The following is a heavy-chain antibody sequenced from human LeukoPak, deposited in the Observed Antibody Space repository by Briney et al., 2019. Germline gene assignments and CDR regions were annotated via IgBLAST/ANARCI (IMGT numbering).Heavy chain of an antibody. CDR2: INGDGSST. V-gene: IGHV3-74*01. CDR1: GFTFNNYW. D-gene: IGHD1-1*01. CDR3: ARVAQSDKNNLAYFAP. J-gene: IGHJ5*02. Sequence: GSLKLPRVGSGFTFNNYWMHWVRQVPGNGMVRVSRINGDGSSTSYADSVKGRFTISRANAKNTLNVQMNSLRAEDTAVYYCARVAQSDKNNLAYFAPWGQGTLVTVSS.